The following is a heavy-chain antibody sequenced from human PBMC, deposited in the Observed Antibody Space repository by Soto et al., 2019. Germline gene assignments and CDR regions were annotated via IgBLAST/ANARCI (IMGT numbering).Heavy chain of an antibody. D-gene: IGHD4-17*01. J-gene: IGHJ5*02. CDR3: AREYGDTYNWFDP. CDR2: IYYSGST. Sequence: PSETLSLTCTVSGGSISSYYWSWIRQPPGKGLEWIGYIYYSGSTNYNPSLKSRVTISVDTSKNQFSLKLSSVTAADTAVYYCAREYGDTYNWFDPWGQGTLVTVSS. V-gene: IGHV4-59*01. CDR1: GGSISSYY.